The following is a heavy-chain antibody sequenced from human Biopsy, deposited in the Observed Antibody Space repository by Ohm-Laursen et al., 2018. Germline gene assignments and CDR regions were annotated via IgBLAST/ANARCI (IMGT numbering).Heavy chain of an antibody. CDR2: IYPGGST. CDR3: ASVVLGPTNDAFDL. V-gene: IGHV4-4*07. CDR1: GGDINNYY. J-gene: IGHJ3*01. Sequence: SVTLSLTCNVSGGDINNYYWSWIRQPAGKGLEWIGRIYPGGSTNYNPSLKSRVTMSVDTSKKQLSLRLRPVTAADTAMYYCASVVLGPTNDAFDLWGQGTMVVVSS. D-gene: IGHD3-22*01.